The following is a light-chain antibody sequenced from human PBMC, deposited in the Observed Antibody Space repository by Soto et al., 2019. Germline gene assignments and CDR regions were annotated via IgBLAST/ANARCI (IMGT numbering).Light chain of an antibody. V-gene: IGKV1-33*01. CDR1: QDIGNY. CDR3: QQYENLPT. CDR2: DAS. Sequence: EIELTQSPSSLSASVGDRVTITCQASQDIGNYLNWYQQKPGRAPKLLIYDASNLEAGVPSRFRGSGSGTYFTFTISRLQPEYIATYYCQQYENLPTFGQGTRLEIK. J-gene: IGKJ5*01.